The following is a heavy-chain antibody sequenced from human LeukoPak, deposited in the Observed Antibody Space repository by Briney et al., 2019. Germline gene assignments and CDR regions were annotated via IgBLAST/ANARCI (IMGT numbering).Heavy chain of an antibody. CDR3: ARPYYDIVTGYRDAADDGFDI. CDR1: GYRFSSYW. CDR2: IYPGDSDT. D-gene: IGHD3-9*01. Sequence: GESLKISCKGSGYRFSSYWIGWVRQMSGKGLEWMGIIYPGDSDTRYSPSFQGQVTISADRSISTAYLQWSSLKASDSAMFFWARPYYDIVTGYRDAADDGFDIWGQGTLVTVSS. V-gene: IGHV5-51*01. J-gene: IGHJ3*02.